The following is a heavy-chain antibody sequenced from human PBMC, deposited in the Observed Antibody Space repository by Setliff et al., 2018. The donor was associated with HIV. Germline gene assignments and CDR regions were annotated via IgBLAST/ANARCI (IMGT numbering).Heavy chain of an antibody. CDR3: ARQLSNSLEC. J-gene: IGHJ4*02. D-gene: IGHD1-1*01. Sequence: ASVKVSCKASGYSFTDYFIHWVRQAPGQGLEWMGWISPHNGDIKITKTFRGRVTMTRDTSINTAYMELSGLRSDDTAVYYCARQLSNSLECWGQGTPVTVSS. CDR1: GYSFTDYF. V-gene: IGHV1-2*02. CDR2: ISPHNGDI.